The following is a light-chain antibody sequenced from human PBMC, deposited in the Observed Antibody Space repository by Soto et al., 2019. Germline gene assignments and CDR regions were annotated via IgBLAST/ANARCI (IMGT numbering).Light chain of an antibody. CDR1: SSDVGGYNY. CDR3: SSYTSTGTSLV. CDR2: DVN. J-gene: IGLJ2*01. V-gene: IGLV2-14*03. Sequence: QSVLTQPASVSGSPGQSITISCTGTSSDVGGYNYVSWYQHHPDKAPKLMIYDVNNRPSGVSNRFSGSKSGNTASLTISGRQADDEAADYCSSYTSTGTSLVFGGGTKLTVL.